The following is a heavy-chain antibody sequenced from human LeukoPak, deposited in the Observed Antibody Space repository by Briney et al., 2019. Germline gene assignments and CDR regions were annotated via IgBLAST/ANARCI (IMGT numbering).Heavy chain of an antibody. J-gene: IGHJ3*02. V-gene: IGHV4-59*01. CDR3: ARGKTYYDISKDAFDI. Sequence: NTSETLSLTCTVSSGSISSYYWSWIRQPPGRGLEWIGYIYYSGSTNYNPSLKGRVTISVDTSKNQFSLKLSSVTAADTAVYYCARGKTYYDISKDAFDIWGQGTMVTVSS. CDR1: SGSISSYY. CDR2: IYYSGST. D-gene: IGHD3-22*01.